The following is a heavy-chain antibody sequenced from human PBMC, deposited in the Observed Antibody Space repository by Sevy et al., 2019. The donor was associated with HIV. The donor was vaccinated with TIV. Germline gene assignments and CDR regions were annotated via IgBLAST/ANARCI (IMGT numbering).Heavy chain of an antibody. CDR2: INPNSGDT. CDR1: GYTFTAYF. CDR3: ASPGGYRYGSLLDY. D-gene: IGHD5-18*01. Sequence: GASVKVSCKASGYTFTAYFIHWVRQAPGQGLEWMGWINPNSGDTNYAPKFQGRVTVTRDTSISTAYMELSRLRSDDTAVYYCASPGGYRYGSLLDYWGQGTLVTVSS. J-gene: IGHJ4*02. V-gene: IGHV1-2*02.